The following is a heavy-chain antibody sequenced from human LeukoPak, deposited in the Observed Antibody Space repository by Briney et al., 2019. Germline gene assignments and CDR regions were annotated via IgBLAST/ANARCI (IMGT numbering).Heavy chain of an antibody. V-gene: IGHV1-18*01. CDR3: ARDKKVVPADY. CDR2: ISAYNGNT. J-gene: IGHJ4*02. D-gene: IGHD2-2*01. CDR1: GYTFTSYG. Sequence: SVKVSCKASGYTFTSYGISWVRQAPGQGVEWMGWISAYNGNTNYAQKLQGRVTMTTDTSTSTAYMELRSLRSDYTAVYYCARDKKVVPADYWGQGTLVTVSS.